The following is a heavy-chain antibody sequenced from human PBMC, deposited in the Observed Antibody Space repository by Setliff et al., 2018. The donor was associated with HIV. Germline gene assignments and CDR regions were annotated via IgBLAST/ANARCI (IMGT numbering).Heavy chain of an antibody. D-gene: IGHD2-21*01. CDR2: LSSKGQA. J-gene: IGHJ4*02. V-gene: IGHV4-39*07. CDR3: AAQDLDLVKYYYMDY. CDR1: GGSISRSTHH. Sequence: PSETLSLTCTVSGGSISRSTHHWAWIRQPPGKGLEWIGALSSKGQAYYNPSLKSRVAISIDSSKNLFSLRLDSLTAADMAVYYCAAQDLDLVKYYYMDYWGPGTLVTVSS.